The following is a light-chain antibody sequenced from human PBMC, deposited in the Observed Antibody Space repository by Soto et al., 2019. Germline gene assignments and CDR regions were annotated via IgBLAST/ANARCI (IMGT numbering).Light chain of an antibody. CDR2: AAS. J-gene: IGKJ1*01. Sequence: DIQVTQSPSSLSASVGDRVTITCRASQSIFNYLNWYQQKPGKAPKLLIYAASSLQSGVPSRFSGSGAGTDFTLTISSLQPEDFATYYCQQCYSSPWTFGLGTKVEIK. CDR3: QQCYSSPWT. CDR1: QSIFNY. V-gene: IGKV1-39*01.